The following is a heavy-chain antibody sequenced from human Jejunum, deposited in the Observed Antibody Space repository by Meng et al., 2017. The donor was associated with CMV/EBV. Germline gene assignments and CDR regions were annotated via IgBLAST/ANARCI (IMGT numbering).Heavy chain of an antibody. V-gene: IGHV3-48*03. D-gene: IGHD2-21*02. CDR3: ARMVTDFHDAFDI. J-gene: IGHJ3*02. Sequence: SGFTCTNYEMNWVRHAPGRGLEWVSYISSSSAAIYYAHSVKGRFTIFRNNAENSLYLQMNSLRPEDTATYYCARMVTDFHDAFDIWGQGTLVTVSS. CDR2: ISSSSAAI. CDR1: GFTCTNYE.